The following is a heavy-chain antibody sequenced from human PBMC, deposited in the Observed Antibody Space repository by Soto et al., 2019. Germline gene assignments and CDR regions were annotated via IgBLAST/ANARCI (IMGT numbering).Heavy chain of an antibody. D-gene: IGHD4-17*01. CDR2: INAGNGNT. J-gene: IGHJ4*02. V-gene: IGHV1-3*01. CDR1: GYTFTSYA. CDR3: ARDGTVTTSVDY. Sequence: ASVKVSCKASGYTFTSYAMHWVRQAPGQRLEWMGWINAGNGNTKYSQKFQGRVTITRDTSASTAHMELSSLRSEDTAVYYCARDGTVTTSVDYWGQGTLVTVSS.